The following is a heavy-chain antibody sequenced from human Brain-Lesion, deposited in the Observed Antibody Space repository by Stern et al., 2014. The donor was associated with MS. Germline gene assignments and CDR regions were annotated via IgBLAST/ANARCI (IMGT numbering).Heavy chain of an antibody. V-gene: IGHV5-51*01. Sequence: VQLVQSGAEVKKPGESLKISCKGSGYRFDNYWIGWVRQTPGKGLEWMGIIYTADSDTRYSPSLQGQVTISADKSISTVYLQWSSLKASDTAMYYCARTYSSGWYGGHAFDIWGQGTMVTVSS. CDR1: GYRFDNYW. J-gene: IGHJ3*02. D-gene: IGHD6-19*01. CDR3: ARTYSSGWYGGHAFDI. CDR2: IYTADSDT.